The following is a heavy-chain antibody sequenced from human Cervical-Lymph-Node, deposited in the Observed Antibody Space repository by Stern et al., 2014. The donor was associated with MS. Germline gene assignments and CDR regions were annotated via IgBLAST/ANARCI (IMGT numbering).Heavy chain of an antibody. CDR1: GYTFTGYY. V-gene: IGHV1-2*02. J-gene: IGHJ6*02. CDR3: ARHDYYYAMDV. Sequence: QVQLVESGAEVRKPGASVKVSCKASGYTFTGYYIHWVRQAPGQGLEWMGWITPTSGGTNYAQKFQGRVTMARDTSISTAYMDLSRLRSDDTAVYYCARHDYYYAMDVWGQGTTVAVSS. CDR2: ITPTSGGT.